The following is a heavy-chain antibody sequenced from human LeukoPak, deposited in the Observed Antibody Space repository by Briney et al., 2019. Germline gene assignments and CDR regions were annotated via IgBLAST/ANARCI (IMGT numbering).Heavy chain of an antibody. J-gene: IGHJ1*01. CDR2: ISGSGGST. V-gene: IGHV3-23*01. Sequence: GGSLRLSCAASGFTFSSYAMSWVRQAPGKGLEWVSAISGSGGSTYYADSVKGRFTISRDDSKNTLYLQMNSLRAEDTAVYYCAKRYYYDSSGYSFQHWGQGTLVTVSS. D-gene: IGHD3-22*01. CDR3: AKRYYYDSSGYSFQH. CDR1: GFTFSSYA.